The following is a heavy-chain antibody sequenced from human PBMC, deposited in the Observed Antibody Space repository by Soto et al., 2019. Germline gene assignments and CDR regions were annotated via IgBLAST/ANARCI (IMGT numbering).Heavy chain of an antibody. Sequence: ASVKVSCKVSGCTLTELSMHWVRQAPGKGLEWMGGFDPEDGETIYAQKFQGRVTMTEDTSTDTAYMELSSLRSEDTAVYYCATGGPLPDIVVVVAATAFDYWGQGTLVTVSS. V-gene: IGHV1-24*01. D-gene: IGHD2-15*01. CDR2: FDPEDGET. CDR1: GCTLTELS. J-gene: IGHJ4*02. CDR3: ATGGPLPDIVVVVAATAFDY.